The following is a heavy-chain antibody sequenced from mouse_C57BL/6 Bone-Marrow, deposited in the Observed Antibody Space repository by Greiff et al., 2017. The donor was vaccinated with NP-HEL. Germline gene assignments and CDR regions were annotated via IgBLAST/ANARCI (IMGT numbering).Heavy chain of an antibody. CDR3: ARNSGGNPFAY. V-gene: IGHV2-9-1*01. CDR2: IWTGGGT. J-gene: IGHJ3*01. Sequence: VKLMESGPGLVAPSQSLSITCTVSGFSLTSYAISWVRQPPGKGLEWLGVIWTGGGTNYNSALKSRLSISKDNSKSKFFLKMNGLQTDDTARYYCARNSGGNPFAYWGQGTLVTVSA. D-gene: IGHD2-1*01. CDR1: GFSLTSYA.